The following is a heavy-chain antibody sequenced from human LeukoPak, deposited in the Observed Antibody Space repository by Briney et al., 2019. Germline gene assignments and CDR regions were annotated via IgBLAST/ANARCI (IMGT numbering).Heavy chain of an antibody. J-gene: IGHJ6*03. V-gene: IGHV1-2*02. CDR1: GYTFTGYY. D-gene: IGHD2-2*01. CDR2: INPNSGGT. CDR3: ARGRGKMGYCSSTSCYGDYYYYMDV. Sequence: ASVKVSCKASGYTFTGYYMHWVRQAPGQGLEWMGWINPNSGGTNYAQKFQGRVTMTRDTSISTAYMELSRLRSDDTAVYYCARGRGKMGYCSSTSCYGDYYYYMDVWGKGTTVTVSS.